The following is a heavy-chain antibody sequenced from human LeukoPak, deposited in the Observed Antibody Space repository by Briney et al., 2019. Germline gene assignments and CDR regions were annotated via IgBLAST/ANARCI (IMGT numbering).Heavy chain of an antibody. J-gene: IGHJ3*02. D-gene: IGHD6-13*01. CDR2: ISAYNGNT. CDR3: ATTHSSSYEKSDAFDI. CDR1: GYTFTSYG. V-gene: IGHV1-18*01. Sequence: ASVKVSCKASGYTFTSYGISWVRRAPGQGLEWMGWISAYNGNTNYAQKLQGRVTMTTDTSTSTAYMELRSLRSDDTAVYYCATTHSSSYEKSDAFDIWGQGTMVTVSS.